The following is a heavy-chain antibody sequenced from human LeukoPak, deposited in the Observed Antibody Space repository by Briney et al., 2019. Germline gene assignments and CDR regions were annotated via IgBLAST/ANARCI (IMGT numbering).Heavy chain of an antibody. D-gene: IGHD3-3*01. CDR1: GGSFSGYY. CDR3: ARAFRFFDY. J-gene: IGHJ4*02. Sequence: SETLSLTCAVYGGSFSGYYWSWIRQPPGKGLEWIGEINHSGSTNYNPSLKSRVTISVDTSKNQFSLKLSSVTAADTAVYYCARAFRFFDYWGQGTLVTVSS. CDR2: INHSGST. V-gene: IGHV4-34*01.